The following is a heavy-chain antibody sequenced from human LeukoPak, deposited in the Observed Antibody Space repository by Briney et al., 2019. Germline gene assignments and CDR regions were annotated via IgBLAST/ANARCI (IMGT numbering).Heavy chain of an antibody. V-gene: IGHV3-7*01. J-gene: IGHJ4*02. CDR3: ARDGPNSSSSDFDY. Sequence: GGSLRLSCAASGFTFSSYAMSWVRQAPGKGLEWVANIKQDGSEKYYVDSVKGRFTISRDNAKNSLYLHMDSLRDEDAALYYCARDGPNSSSSDFDYWGQGTLVTVSS. CDR1: GFTFSSYA. CDR2: IKQDGSEK. D-gene: IGHD6-6*01.